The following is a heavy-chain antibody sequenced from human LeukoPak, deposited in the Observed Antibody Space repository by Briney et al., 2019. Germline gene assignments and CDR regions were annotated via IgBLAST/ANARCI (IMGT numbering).Heavy chain of an antibody. J-gene: IGHJ3*02. CDR2: ISGSGGSA. V-gene: IGHV3-23*01. D-gene: IGHD3-22*01. CDR3: AKVTMIVVVTNAFDI. Sequence: GGSLRLSCAASGFTFSSYAMSWVRQAPGKGLEWVSAISGSGGSAYYADSVKGRFTISRDNSKNTLYLQMNSLRAEDTAVYYCAKVTMIVVVTNAFDIWGQGTMVTVSS. CDR1: GFTFSSYA.